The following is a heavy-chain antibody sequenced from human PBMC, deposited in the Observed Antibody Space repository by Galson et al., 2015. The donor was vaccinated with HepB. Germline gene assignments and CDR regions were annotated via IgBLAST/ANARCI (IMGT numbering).Heavy chain of an antibody. D-gene: IGHD3-22*01. V-gene: IGHV1-18*01. J-gene: IGHJ6*02. Sequence: SVKVSCKASAYTFTSYAISWVRQAPGQGLEWMGWISAYNGETNYAQKLQGRVTMTTDTSTSTAYMELRSLRSDDTAVYYCARESVVITTGRMDVWGQGTTITVSS. CDR2: ISAYNGET. CDR1: AYTFTSYA. CDR3: ARESVVITTGRMDV.